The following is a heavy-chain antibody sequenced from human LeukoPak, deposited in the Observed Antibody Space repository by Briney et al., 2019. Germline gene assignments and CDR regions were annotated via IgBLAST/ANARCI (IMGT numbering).Heavy chain of an antibody. CDR3: ARESWGFDY. J-gene: IGHJ4*02. CDR1: GFTFRSYS. Sequence: GGSLRLSCAASGFTFRSYSMNWVRQAPGKGLEWVSYITSSSSTIYYADSVKGRFTISRDNAKNSLFLQMNSLRPEDTAVYYCARESWGFDYWGQGTLVTVSS. CDR2: ITSSSSTI. D-gene: IGHD3-16*01. V-gene: IGHV3-48*01.